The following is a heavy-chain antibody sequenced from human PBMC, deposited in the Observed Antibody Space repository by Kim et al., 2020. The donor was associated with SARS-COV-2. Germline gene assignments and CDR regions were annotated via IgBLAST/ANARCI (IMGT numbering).Heavy chain of an antibody. CDR3: ASLQLIYGDGTGIWFDP. D-gene: IGHD4-17*01. CDR1: GFTFSSYA. V-gene: IGHV3-30-3*01. Sequence: GGSLRLSCAASGFTFSSYAMHWVRQAPGKGLEWVAVISYDGSNKYYADSVKGRFTISRDNSKNTPYLQMNSLRAEATAVYYCASLQLIYGDGTGIWFDP. J-gene: IGHJ5*02. CDR2: ISYDGSNK.